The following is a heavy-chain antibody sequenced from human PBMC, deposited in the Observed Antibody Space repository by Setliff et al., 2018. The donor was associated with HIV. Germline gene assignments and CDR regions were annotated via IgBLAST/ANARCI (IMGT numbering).Heavy chain of an antibody. CDR2: IYYSGST. J-gene: IGHJ2*01. Sequence: SETLSLTCTVSGGSISSYYWSWIRQPPGKGLEWIGYIYYSGSTYYNPSLKSRVTISVDTSKNQFSLKLSSVTAADTAVYYCARNFGDYFEIHFDLWGRGTLVTVSS. D-gene: IGHD4-17*01. CDR1: GGSISSYY. CDR3: ARNFGDYFEIHFDL. V-gene: IGHV4-59*12.